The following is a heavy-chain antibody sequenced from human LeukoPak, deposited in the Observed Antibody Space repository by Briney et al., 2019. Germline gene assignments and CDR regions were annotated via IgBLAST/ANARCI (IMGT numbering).Heavy chain of an antibody. CDR3: AGRSGYSPYYFDY. V-gene: IGHV3-23*01. CDR2: ISAGGGST. D-gene: IGHD2-15*01. CDR1: GFTFSSCG. J-gene: IGHJ4*02. Sequence: PGGSLRLSCAASGFTFSSCGMSWVRQAPGKGLEWVSAISAGGGSTYYADSVKGRFTISRDNSKNTLYLQMNRLRAEDTAVYYCAGRSGYSPYYFDYWGQGTLVTVSS.